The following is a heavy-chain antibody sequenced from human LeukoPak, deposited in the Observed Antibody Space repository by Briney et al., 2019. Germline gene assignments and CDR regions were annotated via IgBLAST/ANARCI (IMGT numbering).Heavy chain of an antibody. CDR2: INPNSGGT. J-gene: IGHJ4*02. CDR3: ARSPHILTGENFDY. CDR1: GYTFTGYY. D-gene: IGHD3-9*01. Sequence: ASVKVSCKASGYTFTGYYMHWVRQAPGQGLEWMGWINPNSGGTNYAQKFQGRVTMTRDTSISTAYMELSRLRSDDAAVYYCARSPHILTGENFDYWGQGTLVTVSS. V-gene: IGHV1-2*02.